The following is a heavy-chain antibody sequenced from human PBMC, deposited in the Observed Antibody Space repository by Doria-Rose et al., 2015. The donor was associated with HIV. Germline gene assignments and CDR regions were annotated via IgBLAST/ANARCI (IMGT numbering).Heavy chain of an antibody. V-gene: IGHV2-26*01. CDR1: GVSLSSPGMG. J-gene: IGHJ4*02. CDR3: ARIKSSRWYHKYYFDF. D-gene: IGHD6-13*01. CDR2: IFSDEER. Sequence: SGPVLVKPTETLTLTCTVSGVSLSSPGMGVSWIRQPPGKALEWLANIFSDEERSYKTSLKSRLTISRGTSKSQVVLTMTDMGPVDTATYYCARIKSSRWYHKYYFDFWGQGTLVIVSA.